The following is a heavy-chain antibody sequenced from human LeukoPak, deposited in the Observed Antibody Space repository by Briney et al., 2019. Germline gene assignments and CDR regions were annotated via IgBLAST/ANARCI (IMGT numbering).Heavy chain of an antibody. V-gene: IGHV4-4*07. CDR1: SGSIRSYY. Sequence: TSETLSLTCTVSSGSIRSYYWSWIRQPAGKGLEWIGRIYSSGSTNYNPSLKSRVTMSVDTSKNQFSLKLSSVTAADTAVYYCAREDGIAAADYYFDYRGQGTLVTVSS. D-gene: IGHD6-13*01. CDR3: AREDGIAAADYYFDY. CDR2: IYSSGST. J-gene: IGHJ4*02.